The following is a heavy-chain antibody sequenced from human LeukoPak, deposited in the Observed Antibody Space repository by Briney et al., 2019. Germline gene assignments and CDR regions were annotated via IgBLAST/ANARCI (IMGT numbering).Heavy chain of an antibody. D-gene: IGHD6-13*01. V-gene: IGHV4-59*01. CDR1: SGSISSYF. Sequence: SETLFLTCSVSSGSISSYFWSWIRQPPGKGLEWIGYIYYSGGINYNPSLKSRVTISIDTSKNQVSLKLSSVTAADTAVYYCARGEQQSTPLTGWGPGTLVTVSS. J-gene: IGHJ4*02. CDR3: ARGEQQSTPLTG. CDR2: IYYSGGI.